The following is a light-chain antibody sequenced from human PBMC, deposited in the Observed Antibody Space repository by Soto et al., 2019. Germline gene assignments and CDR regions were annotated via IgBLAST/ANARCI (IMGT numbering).Light chain of an antibody. V-gene: IGKV1-33*01. CDR2: DAS. J-gene: IGKJ5*01. Sequence: DIHMTQSPSSLSASVGYRFTITCQASQNINNYLNWYQQKPGRTPKLLIYDASNLEAGVPSRLRGSGSGTDFTFTISRLHPEDIATYYCQQYENLPTFGQGTRLEIK. CDR3: QQYENLPT. CDR1: QNINNY.